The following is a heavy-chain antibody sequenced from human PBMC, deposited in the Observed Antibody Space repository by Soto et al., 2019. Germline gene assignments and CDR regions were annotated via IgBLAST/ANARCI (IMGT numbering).Heavy chain of an antibody. CDR2: IRSRPDNYAT. CDR3: AKGRSYYYYYGVDV. V-gene: IGHV3-73*01. J-gene: IGHJ6*02. Sequence: GGSLRLSCAASGFTFSGSAVHWVRQASGKGLEWVGRIRSRPDNYATAYTASVRGRFTISRIDSENTAYLQMNSLKTEDTAVYYCAKGRSYYYYYGVDVWGQGTTVTVSS. CDR1: GFTFSGSA.